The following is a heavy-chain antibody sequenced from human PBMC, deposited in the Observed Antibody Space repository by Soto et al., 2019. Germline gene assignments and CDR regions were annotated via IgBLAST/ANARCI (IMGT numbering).Heavy chain of an antibody. CDR1: GYTFTSYY. D-gene: IGHD1-1*01. CDR3: ARDPVGTTGTTQNWFDP. CDR2: INPSGGST. V-gene: IGHV1-46*01. J-gene: IGHJ5*02. Sequence: GASVKVSCKASGYTFTSYYMHWVRQAPGQGLEWMGIINPSGGSTSYAQKFQGRVTMTRDTSTSTVYMELSSLRSEDTAVYYCARDPVGTTGTTQNWFDPWGQGTLVTVSS.